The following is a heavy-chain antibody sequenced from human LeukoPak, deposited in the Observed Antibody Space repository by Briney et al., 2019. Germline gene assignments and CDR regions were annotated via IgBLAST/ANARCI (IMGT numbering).Heavy chain of an antibody. CDR3: ARIYGSGSWKSSVGNWFDP. Sequence: GGSLRLSCAASGFTVSSNYMSWVRQAPGKGLEWVSVIYSGGSTYYADSVKGRFTISRDNSKNTLYLQMNSLRAEDTAVYYCARIYGSGSWKSSVGNWFDPWGQGTLVTVSS. V-gene: IGHV3-53*01. CDR1: GFTVSSNY. CDR2: IYSGGST. J-gene: IGHJ5*02. D-gene: IGHD3-10*01.